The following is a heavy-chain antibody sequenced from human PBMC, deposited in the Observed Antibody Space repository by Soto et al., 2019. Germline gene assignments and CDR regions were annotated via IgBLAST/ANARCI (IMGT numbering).Heavy chain of an antibody. D-gene: IGHD3-10*01. CDR2: INHSGST. CDR1: GGSFSGYY. J-gene: IGHJ4*02. Sequence: PSETLSLTCAVYGGSFSGYYWSWIRQPPGKGLEWIGEINHSGSTNYNPSLKSRVTISVDTSKNQFSLKLSSVTAADTAVYYCARGRNGSGSYYKLRPRYFDYWGQGTLVTVSS. V-gene: IGHV4-34*01. CDR3: ARGRNGSGSYYKLRPRYFDY.